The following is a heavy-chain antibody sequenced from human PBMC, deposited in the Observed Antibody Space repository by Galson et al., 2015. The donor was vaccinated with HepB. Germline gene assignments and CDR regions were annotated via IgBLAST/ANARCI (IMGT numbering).Heavy chain of an antibody. V-gene: IGHV3-23*01. Sequence: SLRLSCAASGFTLTSYAMSWVRQAPGKGLEWVSAISGSGGSTYYADSVKGRFTISRDRSKNTLHLQMNSLRAEDTAEYYCAKDNNYDFWSGYYADVWGKGTTVTVSS. J-gene: IGHJ6*04. CDR1: GFTLTSYA. CDR3: AKDNNYDFWSGYYADV. CDR2: ISGSGGST. D-gene: IGHD3-3*01.